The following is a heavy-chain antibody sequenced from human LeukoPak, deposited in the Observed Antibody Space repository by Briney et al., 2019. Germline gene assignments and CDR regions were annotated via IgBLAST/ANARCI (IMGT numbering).Heavy chain of an antibody. V-gene: IGHV1-69*01. CDR2: IIPIFGTA. CDR1: GGTFSSYA. Sequence: ASVKVPCKAFGGTFSSYAISWVRQAPGQGLEWMGGIIPIFGTANYAQKFQGRVTITADESTSTAYMELSSLRPEDTAVYYCARLDIVVVPAAMYFDYYYGMDVWGQGTTVTVSS. J-gene: IGHJ6*02. D-gene: IGHD2-2*03. CDR3: ARLDIVVVPAAMYFDYYYGMDV.